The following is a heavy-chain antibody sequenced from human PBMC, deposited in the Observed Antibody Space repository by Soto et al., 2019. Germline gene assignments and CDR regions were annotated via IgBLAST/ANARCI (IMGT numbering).Heavy chain of an antibody. CDR3: ARSRGYSYGFPLYNWFDP. CDR1: GGTFSSYA. D-gene: IGHD5-18*01. V-gene: IGHV1-69*06. J-gene: IGHJ5*02. CDR2: IIPIFGTA. Sequence: ASVKVSCKASGGTFSSYAISWVRQAPGQGLEWMGGIIPIFGTANYAQKFQGRVTITADKSTSTAYMELSSLRSEDTAVYYCARSRGYSYGFPLYNWFDPWGQGTLVTVS.